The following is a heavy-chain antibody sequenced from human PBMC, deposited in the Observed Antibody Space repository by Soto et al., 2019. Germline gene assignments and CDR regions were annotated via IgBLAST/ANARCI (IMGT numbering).Heavy chain of an antibody. CDR1: GGTFRSYA. Sequence: ASVKVSCKASGGTFRSYAISWVRQATGQGLEWMGWMNPNSGNTGYAQKFQGRVTMTRNTSISTAYMELSSLRSEDTAVYYCARVGYYYDSSGYYLSFDYWGQGTLVTVSS. J-gene: IGHJ4*02. V-gene: IGHV1-8*02. D-gene: IGHD3-22*01. CDR2: MNPNSGNT. CDR3: ARVGYYYDSSGYYLSFDY.